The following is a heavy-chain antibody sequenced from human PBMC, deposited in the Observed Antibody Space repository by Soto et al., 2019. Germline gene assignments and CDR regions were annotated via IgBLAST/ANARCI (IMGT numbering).Heavy chain of an antibody. CDR3: ARELRGYYDSSGYYYYYDY. CDR2: IYYSGST. CDR1: GGSISSGGYY. D-gene: IGHD3-22*01. J-gene: IGHJ4*02. Sequence: SETLSLTCTVSGGSISSGGYYWSWIRQHPGKGLEWIGYIYYSGSTYYNPSLKSRVTISVDTSKNQFSLKLSSVTAADTAVYYCARELRGYYDSSGYYYYYDYWGQGTLVPVSS. V-gene: IGHV4-31*03.